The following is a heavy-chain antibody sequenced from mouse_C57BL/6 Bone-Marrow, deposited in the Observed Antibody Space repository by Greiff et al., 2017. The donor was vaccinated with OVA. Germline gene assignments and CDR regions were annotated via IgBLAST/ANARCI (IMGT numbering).Heavy chain of an antibody. Sequence: EVKLLESGPGLVKPSQSLSLTCSVTGYSITSGYYWNWIRQFPGNKLEWMGYISYDGSNNYNPSLKNRISITRDTSKNQFFLKLNSVTTEDTATYYCAREKSNYPYYAMDYWGQGTSVTVSS. CDR1: GYSITSGYY. CDR3: AREKSNYPYYAMDY. J-gene: IGHJ4*01. CDR2: ISYDGSN. D-gene: IGHD2-5*01. V-gene: IGHV3-6*01.